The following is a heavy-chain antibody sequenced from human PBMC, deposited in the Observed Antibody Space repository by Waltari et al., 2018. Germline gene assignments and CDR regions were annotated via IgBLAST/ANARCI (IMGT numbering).Heavy chain of an antibody. J-gene: IGHJ4*02. CDR2: INHSGSP. D-gene: IGHD3-22*01. Sequence: QVQLQQWGAGLLKPSETLSLTCAVYGGSFSGYYWSWIRQPPGKGLEWIGEINHSGSPNNNPSLNIRVTISVDTSKNQFSRKLSSVTAADSAVYYCARGRGITMIVVVIRGYCFDYWGQGTLVTVSS. CDR1: GGSFSGYY. V-gene: IGHV4-34*01. CDR3: ARGRGITMIVVVIRGYCFDY.